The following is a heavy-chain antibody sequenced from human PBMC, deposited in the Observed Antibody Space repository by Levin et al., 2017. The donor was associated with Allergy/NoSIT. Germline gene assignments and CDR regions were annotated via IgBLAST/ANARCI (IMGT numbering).Heavy chain of an antibody. CDR2: IYHSGNT. V-gene: IGHV4-4*01. CDR3: ARDRAAAV. D-gene: IGHD2-15*01. J-gene: IGHJ6*02. CDR1: GGSISSNYW. Sequence: GSLRLSCAVSGGSISSNYWWNWVRQPPGKGLEWVGEIYHSGNTNYSPSLKSRVTMSVDKSRNQFSLTLNSVTAADTAVYFCARDRAAAVWGQGTTVTVSS.